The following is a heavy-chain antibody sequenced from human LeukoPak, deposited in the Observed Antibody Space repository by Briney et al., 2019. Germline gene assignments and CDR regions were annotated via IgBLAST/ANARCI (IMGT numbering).Heavy chain of an antibody. J-gene: IGHJ4*02. CDR1: GGSISSSSYY. Sequence: SETLSLTCTVSGGSISSSSYYWGWIRQPPGKGLEWIGSIYYSGSTYYNPSLKSRVTISVDTSKNQFSLKLSSVTAADTAVYYCARDLGNYGSGSIDYWGQGTLVTVSS. D-gene: IGHD3-10*01. CDR3: ARDLGNYGSGSIDY. V-gene: IGHV4-39*07. CDR2: IYYSGST.